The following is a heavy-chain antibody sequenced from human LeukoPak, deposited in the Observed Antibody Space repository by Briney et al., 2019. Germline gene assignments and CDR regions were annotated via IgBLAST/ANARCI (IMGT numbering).Heavy chain of an antibody. V-gene: IGHV3-33*01. Sequence: GGSLRLSCAASGFTFSSYGMHWVRKAPGKGLEWVAVIWYDGSNKYYADSVKGRFTISRDNSKNTLYLQMNSLRAEDTAVYYCARRYYYDSSGYYCDAFDIWGQGTMVTVSS. J-gene: IGHJ3*02. CDR2: IWYDGSNK. CDR3: ARRYYYDSSGYYCDAFDI. D-gene: IGHD3-22*01. CDR1: GFTFSSYG.